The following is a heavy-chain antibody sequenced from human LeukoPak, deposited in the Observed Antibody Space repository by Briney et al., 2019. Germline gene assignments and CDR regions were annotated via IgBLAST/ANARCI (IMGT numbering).Heavy chain of an antibody. CDR1: GFTFSSYW. V-gene: IGHV3-74*01. D-gene: IGHD2-2*02. Sequence: PGGSLRLSCAASGFTFSSYWMHRVRQAPGKGLVWVSRINTDGSHTNYADSVKGRFTISGDNAENTLYLQMNSLRAEGTAVYYCARGYCSSISCYMVDYWGQGTLVTVSS. CDR3: ARGYCSSISCYMVDY. J-gene: IGHJ4*02. CDR2: INTDGSHT.